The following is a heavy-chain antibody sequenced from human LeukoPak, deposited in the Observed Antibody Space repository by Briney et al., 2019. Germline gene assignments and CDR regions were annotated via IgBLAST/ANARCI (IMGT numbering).Heavy chain of an antibody. CDR2: IIPIFGTA. CDR1: GGTFSSYA. V-gene: IGHV1-69*13. D-gene: IGHD3-16*02. CDR3: ARDGGVINRRNYYYYYYMDV. J-gene: IGHJ6*03. Sequence: ASVKVSCKASGGTFSSYAISWVRQAPGQGVEWMGGIIPIFGTANYAQKFQGRVAITADESTSTAYMELSSLRSEDTAVYYCARDGGVINRRNYYYYYYMDVWGKGTTVTISS.